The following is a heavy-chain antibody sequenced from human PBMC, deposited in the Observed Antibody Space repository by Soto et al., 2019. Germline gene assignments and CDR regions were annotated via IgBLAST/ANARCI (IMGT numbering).Heavy chain of an antibody. V-gene: IGHV1-69*13. CDR3: ARDLRSSSGYLTYYYYYGMDV. J-gene: IGHJ6*02. CDR1: GGTFSRYA. Sequence: SVKVTCKACGGTFSRYAISWVRQAPGQGLEWRVGIIPIFGTANYAQKFQGRVTITADESTSTAYMELSSLRSEDTPVYYCARDLRSSSGYLTYYYYYGMDVWGQGTTVTVP. D-gene: IGHD6-13*01. CDR2: IIPIFGTA.